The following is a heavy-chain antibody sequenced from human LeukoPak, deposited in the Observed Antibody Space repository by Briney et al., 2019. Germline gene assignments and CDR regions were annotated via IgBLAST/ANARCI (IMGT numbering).Heavy chain of an antibody. V-gene: IGHV3-43*02. CDR2: ISGDGINT. J-gene: IGHJ4*02. D-gene: IGHD4-17*01. CDR1: GFTFHDNA. Sequence: GGSLRLSCAASGFTFHDNAMHWFRQAPGKGLEWVSLISGDGINTYYADSVKGRFTISRDNSKNSLYLQMNSLRTEDTALYYCAKDGYGDYDYWGQGTLVTVSS. CDR3: AKDGYGDYDY.